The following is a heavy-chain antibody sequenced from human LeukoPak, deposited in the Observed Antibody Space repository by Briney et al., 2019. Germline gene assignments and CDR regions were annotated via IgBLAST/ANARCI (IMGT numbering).Heavy chain of an antibody. Sequence: GGSLRLSCAASGFTFSSYWMSWVRQAPGKGLEWVANIKQDGSEKYYVDSVKGRFTISRDNAKNSLYLQMNSLRAEDTAVYYCARIRGLGRDYYFYYMDVWGKGTTVIVSS. CDR1: GFTFSSYW. CDR3: ARIRGLGRDYYFYYMDV. D-gene: IGHD3-10*01. J-gene: IGHJ6*03. CDR2: IKQDGSEK. V-gene: IGHV3-7*03.